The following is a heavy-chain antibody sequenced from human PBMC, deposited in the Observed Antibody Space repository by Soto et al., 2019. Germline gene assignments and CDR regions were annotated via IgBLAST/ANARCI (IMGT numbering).Heavy chain of an antibody. J-gene: IGHJ4*02. CDR1: GYTFTSYY. V-gene: IGHV1-46*01. D-gene: IGHD6-19*01. Sequence: ASVKVSCKASGYTFTSYYMHWVRQAPGQGLEWMGIINPSGGSTSYAQKFQGRVTMTRDTSTSTVYMELSSLRSEDAAVYYCARDMEAVAGTVYFDYWGQGTLVTVPQ. CDR3: ARDMEAVAGTVYFDY. CDR2: INPSGGST.